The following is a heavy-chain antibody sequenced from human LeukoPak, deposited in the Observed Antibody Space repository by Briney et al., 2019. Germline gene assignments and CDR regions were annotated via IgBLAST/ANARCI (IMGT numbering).Heavy chain of an antibody. D-gene: IGHD2-21*02. Sequence: GGSLRLSCAASGFTFSSYGMHWVRQAPGKGLEWVAVISYDGSNKYYADSVKGRFTISRDNSKNTLYLQMNSLRAEDTAVYYCAKVADDCVPPYFDYWGQGTLVTVSS. CDR2: ISYDGSNK. V-gene: IGHV3-30*18. J-gene: IGHJ4*02. CDR1: GFTFSSYG. CDR3: AKVADDCVPPYFDY.